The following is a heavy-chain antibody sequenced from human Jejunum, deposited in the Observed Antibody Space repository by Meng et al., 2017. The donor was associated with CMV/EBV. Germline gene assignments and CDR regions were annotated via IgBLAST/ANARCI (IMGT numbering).Heavy chain of an antibody. CDR1: GGTFSSYA. CDR3: ARNRPRGVATGANWFDP. CDR2: IIRILGIA. J-gene: IGHJ5*02. D-gene: IGHD5-12*01. V-gene: IGHV1-69*04. Sequence: QVLVGQSGAEVKKPGSSVKASCKASGGTFSSYAISWGRQAPGQGLEWMERIIRILGIANYAQKSQGRVTITADKSTSAAYMELSSLRSDDTAVYYCARNRPRGVATGANWFDPWGQGTLVTVSS.